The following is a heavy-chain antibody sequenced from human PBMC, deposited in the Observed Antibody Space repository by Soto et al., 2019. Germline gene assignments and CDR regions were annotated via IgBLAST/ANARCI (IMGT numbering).Heavy chain of an antibody. V-gene: IGHV3-23*01. D-gene: IGHD2-2*01. CDR1: GFTFSNYA. Sequence: EVQLLESGGGLVQAGGSLRLSCAASGFTFSNYAMSWVRQAPGKGLEWVSAISDSGGSTYYAESVKGRLTISRDNSKNTLYLQMNSLRAADTAVYYCARVGVAPGYYFDYWGQGTLVTVSS. J-gene: IGHJ4*02. CDR2: ISDSGGST. CDR3: ARVGVAPGYYFDY.